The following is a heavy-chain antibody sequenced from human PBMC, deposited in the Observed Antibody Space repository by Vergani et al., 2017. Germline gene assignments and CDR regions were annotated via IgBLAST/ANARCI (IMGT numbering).Heavy chain of an antibody. CDR1: RFTFSSYS. CDR2: ISSSSSYI. D-gene: IGHD1-1*01. J-gene: IGHJ3*02. CDR3: ASVQLGSGPELDAFDI. V-gene: IGHV3-21*01. Sequence: EVQLVESGGGLVQPGGSLRLSCAASRFTFSSYSMNWVRQAPGKGLEWVSSISSSSSYIFYADSVKGRFTISRDNAKNSLYLQMNSLRAEDTAVYYCASVQLGSGPELDAFDIWGQGTMVTVSS.